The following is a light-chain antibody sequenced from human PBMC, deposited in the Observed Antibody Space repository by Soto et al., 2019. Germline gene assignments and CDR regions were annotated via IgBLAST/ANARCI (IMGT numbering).Light chain of an antibody. J-gene: IGLJ2*01. CDR3: AAWDDSLNGPV. Sequence: QSVLTQPPSASGTPGQRVTISCSGSSSNIGSNTVNWYQQLPGTAPKLRIYSNNQRPSGVPDRFSGSKSGTSASLAISGLQSEDEADYYCAAWDDSLNGPVFGGGTKLTFL. V-gene: IGLV1-44*01. CDR2: SNN. CDR1: SSNIGSNT.